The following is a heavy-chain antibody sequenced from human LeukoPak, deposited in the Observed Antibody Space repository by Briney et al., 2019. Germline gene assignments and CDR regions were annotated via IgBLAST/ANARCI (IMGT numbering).Heavy chain of an antibody. Sequence: ASVKVSCKASGYTFTVYYMHWVRQAPGQGLEWMGWINPNSGGTNYAQKFQGRVTMTRDTSISTAYMELSRLRSDDTAVYYCARDGRIRYFDWLLSSEFDYWGQGTLATVSS. V-gene: IGHV1-2*02. J-gene: IGHJ4*02. D-gene: IGHD3-9*01. CDR3: ARDGRIRYFDWLLSSEFDY. CDR2: INPNSGGT. CDR1: GYTFTVYY.